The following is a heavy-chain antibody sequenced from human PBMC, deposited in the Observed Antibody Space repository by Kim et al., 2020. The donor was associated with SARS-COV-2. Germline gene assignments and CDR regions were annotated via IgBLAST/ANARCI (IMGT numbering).Heavy chain of an antibody. V-gene: IGHV1-46*01. J-gene: IGHJ4*02. D-gene: IGHD4-17*01. Sequence: GLRFQGRVTMTRDTSTGTVYMEMSSLRSEDTAVYYCARDPLDGDYEWLDYWGQGTLVTVSS. CDR3: ARDPLDGDYEWLDY.